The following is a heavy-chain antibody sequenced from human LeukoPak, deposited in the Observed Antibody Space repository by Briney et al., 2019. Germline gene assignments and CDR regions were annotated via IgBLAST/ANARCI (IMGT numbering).Heavy chain of an antibody. D-gene: IGHD6-25*01. V-gene: IGHV1-18*01. CDR3: AREPPRRQRYYYYGMDV. J-gene: IGHJ6*02. CDR2: ISAYNGNT. CDR1: GYTFTSYG. Sequence: GASVKVSCKASGYTFTSYGISWVRQAPGQGLERMGWISAYNGNTNYAQKLQGRVTMTTDTSTSTAYMELRSLRSDDTAVYYCAREPPRRQRYYYYGMDVWGQGTTVTVSS.